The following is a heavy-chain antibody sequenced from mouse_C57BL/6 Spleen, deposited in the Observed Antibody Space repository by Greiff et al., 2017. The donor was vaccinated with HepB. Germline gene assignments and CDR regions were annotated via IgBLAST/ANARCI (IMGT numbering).Heavy chain of an antibody. CDR1: GFTFSDYY. Sequence: EVMLVESEGGLVQPGSSMKLSCTASGFTFSDYYMAWVRQVPEKGLEWVANINYDGSSTYYLDSLKSRFIISRDNAKNILYLQMSSLKSEDTATYYCARDYDGYPDYWGQGTTLTVSS. J-gene: IGHJ2*01. V-gene: IGHV5-16*01. D-gene: IGHD2-3*01. CDR2: INYDGSST. CDR3: ARDYDGYPDY.